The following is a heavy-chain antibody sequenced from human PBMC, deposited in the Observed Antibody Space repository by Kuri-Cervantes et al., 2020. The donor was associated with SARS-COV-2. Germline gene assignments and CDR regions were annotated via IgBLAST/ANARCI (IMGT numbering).Heavy chain of an antibody. Sequence: LRLSCAISGDSVSSNTAAWNWIRQSPSRGLEWLGRTYYRSKWHNDYAVSVKSRITINPDTSKNQFSLHLNSVTPEDTAVYYCARVHPGPEFYYGMDVWGQGTTVTVSS. V-gene: IGHV6-1*01. CDR2: TYYRSKWHN. D-gene: IGHD3-10*01. CDR3: ARVHPGPEFYYGMDV. CDR1: GDSVSSNTAA. J-gene: IGHJ6*02.